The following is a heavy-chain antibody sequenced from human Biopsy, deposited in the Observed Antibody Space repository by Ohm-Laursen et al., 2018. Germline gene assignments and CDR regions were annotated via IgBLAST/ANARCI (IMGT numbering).Heavy chain of an antibody. CDR3: TRLAYYYYYGMDV. D-gene: IGHD2-21*01. J-gene: IGHJ6*02. Sequence: SLRLSCAASGFTFNSHEMNWVRQAPGKGLEWISYITGSSSTIYYADSVKGRFTISRDNARNSLYLQVNSLRAEDTAVYYCTRLAYYYYYGMDVWGQGTTVTVSS. CDR2: ITGSSSTI. CDR1: GFTFNSHE. V-gene: IGHV3-48*03.